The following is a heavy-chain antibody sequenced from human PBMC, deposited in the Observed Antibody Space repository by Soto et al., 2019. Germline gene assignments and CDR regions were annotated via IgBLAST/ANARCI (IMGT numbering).Heavy chain of an antibody. J-gene: IGHJ2*01. CDR1: GGTFSSYA. V-gene: IGHV1-69*01. CDR2: IIPITGTV. Sequence: QVQLVQSGAEVKKPGSSVKVSCKVSGGTFSSYAIGWVRQAPGQGLEWMGGIIPITGTVNYAQKFHGRVTITADESTTTVYRELSSLRSEDTAVYYCAREYSSSAQDLYFDVWGRGNLVTVSS. CDR3: AREYSSSAQDLYFDV. D-gene: IGHD6-6*01.